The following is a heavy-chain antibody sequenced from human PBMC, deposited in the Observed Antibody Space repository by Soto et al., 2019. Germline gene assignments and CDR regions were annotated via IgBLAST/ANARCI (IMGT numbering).Heavy chain of an antibody. J-gene: IGHJ5*01. CDR1: GGTFSSYA. Sequence: SVKVSCKASGGTFSSYAISWVRQAPGQGLEWMGGIIPIFGTANYAQKFQGRVTITADESTSTAYMELSSLRSEDTAVYYCARDVAAAANWFDSWGQGTLVTVSS. V-gene: IGHV1-69*13. D-gene: IGHD6-13*01. CDR3: ARDVAAAANWFDS. CDR2: IIPIFGTA.